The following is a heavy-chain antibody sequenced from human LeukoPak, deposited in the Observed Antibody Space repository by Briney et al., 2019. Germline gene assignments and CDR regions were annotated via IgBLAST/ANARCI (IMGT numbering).Heavy chain of an antibody. D-gene: IGHD3-22*01. CDR1: GGSISSYY. V-gene: IGHV4-59*01. CDR3: ARVYDSSGHGDY. J-gene: IGHJ4*02. CDR2: IYYSGST. Sequence: SETLSLTCTVSGGSISSYYWSWIRQPPGKGLEWIGYIYYSGSTNYNPSLKSRVTISVDTSKNQFSLKLSSVTAADTAVYYCARVYDSSGHGDYWGQGTLVIVSS.